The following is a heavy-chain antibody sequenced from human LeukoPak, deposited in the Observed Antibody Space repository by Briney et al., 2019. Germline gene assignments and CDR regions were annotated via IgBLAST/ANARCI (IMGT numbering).Heavy chain of an antibody. V-gene: IGHV3-66*01. CDR1: GFTVSSNY. Sequence: PGGSLRLSCAASGFTVSSNYMSWVRQAPGKGLEWVSVIYSGGSTYYADFVKGRFTISRDNSKNTLYLQMNSLRAEDTAVYYCARDITEVGYRGHYFDYWGQGTLVTVSS. CDR3: ARDITEVGYRGHYFDY. D-gene: IGHD5-18*01. CDR2: IYSGGST. J-gene: IGHJ4*02.